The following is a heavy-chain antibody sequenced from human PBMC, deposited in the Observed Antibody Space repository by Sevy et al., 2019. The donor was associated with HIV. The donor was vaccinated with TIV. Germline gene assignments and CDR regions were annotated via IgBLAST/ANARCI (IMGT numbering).Heavy chain of an antibody. J-gene: IGHJ6*02. CDR1: GFTFSSYA. D-gene: IGHD2-2*01. Sequence: GGSLRLSCAASGFTFSSYAMHWVRQAPGKGLEWVAVFSYDGSNKYYADSVKGRFTISRDNSKNTLYLQMKGLRAEDTAVYYCARDWGGYCINTNCRPSYGMDVWGQGTTVTVSS. CDR3: ARDWGGYCINTNCRPSYGMDV. V-gene: IGHV3-30*04. CDR2: FSYDGSNK.